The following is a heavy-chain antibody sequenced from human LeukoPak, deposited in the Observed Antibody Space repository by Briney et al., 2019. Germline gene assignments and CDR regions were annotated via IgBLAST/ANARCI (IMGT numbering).Heavy chain of an antibody. CDR2: INHSGST. V-gene: IGHV4-34*01. D-gene: IGHD1-26*01. J-gene: IGHJ6*03. CDR3: ARGGGIDYYYYYMDV. CDR1: GGSFSAYY. Sequence: SETLSLTCAVYGGSFSAYYWSWIRQPPGKGLEWIGEINHSGSTNYNPSLKSRVTISVDTSKNQFSLKLSSVTAADTAVYYCARGGGIDYYYYYMDVWGKGTTVTVSS.